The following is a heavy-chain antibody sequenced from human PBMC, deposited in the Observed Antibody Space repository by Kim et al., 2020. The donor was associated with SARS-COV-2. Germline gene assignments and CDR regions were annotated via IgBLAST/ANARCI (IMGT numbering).Heavy chain of an antibody. V-gene: IGHV3-7*05. CDR2: IKQDGSEI. D-gene: IGHD4-17*01. CDR3: VRAARYGDYGDY. J-gene: IGHJ4*02. CDR1: GFTFPSYY. Sequence: GGSLRLSCAASGFTFPSYYMIWVRQAPGKGLEWVARIKQDGSEISYVDCVKGRFTVSRDNAKNSLYLQMNSLRDEDTAVYYCVRAARYGDYGDYWGRGTLVTVSS.